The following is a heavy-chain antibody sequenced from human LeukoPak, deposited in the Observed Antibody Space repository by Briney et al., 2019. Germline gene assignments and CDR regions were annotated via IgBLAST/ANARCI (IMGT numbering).Heavy chain of an antibody. V-gene: IGHV3-7*05. D-gene: IGHD3-10*01. J-gene: IGHJ4*02. CDR2: IKQDGSEK. Sequence: GGSLRLSCAASGFTFSSYWMSWVRQAPGKGLEWVANIKQDGSEKYYVDSVKGRFTISRDNAKKSLYLQMNSLRAEDTAVYYCAAVYGSGSLPFDYWGQGTLVTVSS. CDR1: GFTFSSYW. CDR3: AAVYGSGSLPFDY.